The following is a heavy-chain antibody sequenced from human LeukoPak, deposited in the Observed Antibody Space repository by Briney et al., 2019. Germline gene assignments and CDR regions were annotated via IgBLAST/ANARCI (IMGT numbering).Heavy chain of an antibody. CDR1: GYSISSGYY. CDR2: VYHSGST. V-gene: IGHV4-38-2*02. CDR3: VGDSSGYINFDY. D-gene: IGHD3-22*01. J-gene: IGHJ4*02. Sequence: PSETLSLTCTVSGYSISSGYYWGWIRQPPGKGLEWIGSVYHSGSTYHHPSLKSRVTISLDTSKNQFSLKLSSVTAADTAVYYCVGDSSGYINFDYWGQGTLVTVSS.